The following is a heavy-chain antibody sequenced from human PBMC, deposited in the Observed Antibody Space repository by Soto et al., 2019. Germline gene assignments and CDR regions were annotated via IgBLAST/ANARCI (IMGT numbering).Heavy chain of an antibody. CDR2: INPDGGTT. Sequence: EGQLVESGGGLVQPGGSLRLSCTASGFSFSSYWMNWVRQAPGKGLDWVSLINPDGGTTTYAESVKGRFTIFRDNAKNTVYPQMTCLRVDDTAFYCCARDLLGKPDYWGLGTLVTVSS. D-gene: IGHD1-26*01. V-gene: IGHV3-74*03. CDR1: GFSFSSYW. CDR3: ARDLLGKPDY. J-gene: IGHJ4*02.